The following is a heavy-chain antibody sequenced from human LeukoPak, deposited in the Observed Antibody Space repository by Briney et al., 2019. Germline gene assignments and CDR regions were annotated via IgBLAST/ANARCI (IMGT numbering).Heavy chain of an antibody. CDR3: ARVRDGSSFSAFDM. V-gene: IGHV4-39*07. D-gene: IGHD1-26*01. CDR2: IYYSGST. J-gene: IGHJ3*02. CDR1: GGSISSSSYY. Sequence: SETLSLTCTVSGGSISSSSYYWGWIRQPPGKGLEWIGSIYYSGSTYYNPSLKSRVTISVDTSKNQFSLKLSSVTAADTAVYYCARVRDGSSFSAFDMWGQGTMVTVSS.